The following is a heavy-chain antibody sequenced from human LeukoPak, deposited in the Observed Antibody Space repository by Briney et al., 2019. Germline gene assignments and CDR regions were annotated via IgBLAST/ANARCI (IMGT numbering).Heavy chain of an antibody. CDR2: IYYSGST. J-gene: IGHJ4*02. CDR3: ARARHIAGIAVASYYFDY. D-gene: IGHD6-19*01. CDR1: GGSISSSSYY. Sequence: SETLSLTCTVSGGSISSSSYYWGWIRQPPGKGLEWIGSIYYSGSTYYNPSLKSRVTISVDTSKNQFSLKLSSVTAADTAVYYCARARHIAGIAVASYYFDYWGQGTLVTVSS. V-gene: IGHV4-39*07.